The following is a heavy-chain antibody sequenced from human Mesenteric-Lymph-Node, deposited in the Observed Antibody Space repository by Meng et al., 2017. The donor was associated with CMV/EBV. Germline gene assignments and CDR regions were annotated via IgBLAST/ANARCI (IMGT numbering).Heavy chain of an antibody. CDR3: ARGGYGEQLVPWY. CDR1: GGSISTYY. D-gene: IGHD6-6*01. Sequence: SETLSLTCTISGGSISTYYWSWIRQPPGKGLEWIGCIFSSGSTNYNPSLKSRVTISVDTSKNQFSLKLSSVTAADTAVYYCARGGYGEQLVPWYWGQGTLVTVSS. J-gene: IGHJ4*02. CDR2: IFSSGST. V-gene: IGHV4-59*01.